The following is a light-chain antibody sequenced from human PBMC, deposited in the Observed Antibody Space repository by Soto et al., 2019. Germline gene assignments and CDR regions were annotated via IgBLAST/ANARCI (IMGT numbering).Light chain of an antibody. J-gene: IGKJ1*01. CDR2: DAS. V-gene: IGKV1-5*01. CDR1: QSISSW. CDR3: QQYNSYSPT. Sequence: DIQMTQSPSTLSASVGDRVTITCRASQSISSWLAWYQQKPGKAPKLLIYDASSLESGVPSSFSGSGSGTEFTLTISSLKPDDFATYYCQQYNSYSPTFGQGTKVEIK.